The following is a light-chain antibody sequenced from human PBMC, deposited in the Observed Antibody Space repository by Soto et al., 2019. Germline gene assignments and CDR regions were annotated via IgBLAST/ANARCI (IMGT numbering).Light chain of an antibody. V-gene: IGKV1-9*01. J-gene: IGKJ5*01. CDR2: GAS. Sequence: QLSQSRSFLSASVGDRVTITCRASHGISSYLAWFQQKPGRAPNLLIYGASNLQSGVPSRFGGSGSGTDFTLTISNLQPEDSATYYCQQLNAYPLTFGQGTRLEIK. CDR1: HGISSY. CDR3: QQLNAYPLT.